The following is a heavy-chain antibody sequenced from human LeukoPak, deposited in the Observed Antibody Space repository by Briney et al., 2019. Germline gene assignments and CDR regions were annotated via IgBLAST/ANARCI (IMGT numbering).Heavy chain of an antibody. J-gene: IGHJ4*02. CDR1: SFTFSCYG. CDR3: ARDFLEDTH. Sequence: GGSLRLSCATSSFTFSCYGMHRVRQTPAKGLEWVASIRHDGSYQQYADSVKGRFTVSRHNAKHSLYRQMNSLRAGDTAMYYCARDFLEDTHWGQGTLVTVSS. D-gene: IGHD2-15*01. CDR2: IRHDGSYQ. V-gene: IGHV3-30*02.